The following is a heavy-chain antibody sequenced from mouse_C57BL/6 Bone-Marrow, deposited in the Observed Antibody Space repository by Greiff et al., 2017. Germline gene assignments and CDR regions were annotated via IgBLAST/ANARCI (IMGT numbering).Heavy chain of an antibody. CDR1: GYTFTSYW. CDR2: LDPSDSYP. J-gene: IGHJ2*01. CDR3: ARNWDDY. D-gene: IGHD4-1*01. Sequence: QVQLQQPGAELVKPGASVKLSCKASGYTFTSYWMQWVKQRPGQGLEWIGELDPSDSYPNYNQKFKGKATLTVDTSSSTAYMQLSSLTSEDSAVYYCARNWDDYWGQGTTLTVSS. V-gene: IGHV1-50*01.